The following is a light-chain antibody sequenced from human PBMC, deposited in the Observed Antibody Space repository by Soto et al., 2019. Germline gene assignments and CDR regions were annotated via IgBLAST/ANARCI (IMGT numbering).Light chain of an antibody. J-gene: IGLJ1*01. V-gene: IGLV2-18*02. CDR2: EVS. CDR3: SSYTSSSILGV. Sequence: QSALTQPPSVSGSPGQSVTISCTGTSSDVGSYNRVSWDQQPPGTAPKLMIYEVSNRPSGVPDRFSGSKSGNTASLTISGLQAEDEADYYCSSYTSSSILGVFGTGTKLTVL. CDR1: SSDVGSYNR.